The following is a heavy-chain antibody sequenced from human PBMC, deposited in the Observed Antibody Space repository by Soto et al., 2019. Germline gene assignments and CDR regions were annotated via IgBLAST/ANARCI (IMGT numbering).Heavy chain of an antibody. CDR1: GYSFTIYW. J-gene: IGHJ6*02. V-gene: IGHV5-10-1*01. D-gene: IGHD3-3*01. CDR3: ARLSARDYDFWSGYSTNYYYGMDV. Sequence: GESLKICCRGSGYSFTIYWISWVRQMHGKGLEWMGRIDPSDSYTNYSPSFQGHVTISADKSISTAYLQWSSLKASDTAMYYCARLSARDYDFWSGYSTNYYYGMDVWGQGTTVTVSS. CDR2: IDPSDSYT.